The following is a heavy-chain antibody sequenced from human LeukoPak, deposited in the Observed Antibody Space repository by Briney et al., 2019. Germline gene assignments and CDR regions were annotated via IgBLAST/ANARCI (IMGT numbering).Heavy chain of an antibody. Sequence: GGSLRLSCAASQFTFSNYAMSWVRQAPGKGLEWVSAISGSGGSTYYADSVKGRFTISRDNSKNTLYLQMNSLRAEDTAVYYCAKANVVAAMADWFDPWGQGTLVTVSS. J-gene: IGHJ5*02. D-gene: IGHD2-15*01. CDR2: ISGSGGST. V-gene: IGHV3-23*01. CDR1: QFTFSNYA. CDR3: AKANVVAAMADWFDP.